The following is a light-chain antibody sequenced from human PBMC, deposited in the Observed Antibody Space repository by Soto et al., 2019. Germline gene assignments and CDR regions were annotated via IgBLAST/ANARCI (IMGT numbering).Light chain of an antibody. CDR2: SNN. Sequence: QSALTQPPSASGTPGQRVTISCSGSSSNIGSNTVNWYQQLPGTAPKLLIYSNNQRPSGVPDRFSGSKSGTSASLAISGLQSEDEADYYCAAWDASLSGHYVFGTGTKVTVL. V-gene: IGLV1-44*01. J-gene: IGLJ1*01. CDR1: SSNIGSNT. CDR3: AAWDASLSGHYV.